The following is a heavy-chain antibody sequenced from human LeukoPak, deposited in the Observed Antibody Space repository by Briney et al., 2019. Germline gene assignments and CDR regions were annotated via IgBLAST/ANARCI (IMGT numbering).Heavy chain of an antibody. V-gene: IGHV1-69*04. J-gene: IGHJ6*02. CDR3: ARAAVVVPAAPTSYYGMDV. CDR2: IIPILGIA. D-gene: IGHD2-2*01. Sequence: SVKVSCKASGGTFSSYAISWVRQAPGQGLEWMGRIIPILGIANYAQKFQGRVTITADKSTSTAYMELSSLRSEDTAVYYCARAAVVVPAAPTSYYGMDVWGQGTTVTASS. CDR1: GGTFSSYA.